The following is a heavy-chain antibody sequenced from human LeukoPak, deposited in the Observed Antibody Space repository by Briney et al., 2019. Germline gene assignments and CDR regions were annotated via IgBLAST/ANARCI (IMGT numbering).Heavy chain of an antibody. Sequence: KASETLSLTCTVSGGSISSSSYYWGWIRQPPGKGLEWIGSIYYSGSTYYNPSLKSRVTISVDTSKNQFSLKLSSVTAADTAVYYCARVITMVRALNWFDPWGQGTLVTVSS. CDR2: IYYSGST. V-gene: IGHV4-39*07. CDR1: GGSISSSSYY. CDR3: ARVITMVRALNWFDP. D-gene: IGHD3-10*01. J-gene: IGHJ5*02.